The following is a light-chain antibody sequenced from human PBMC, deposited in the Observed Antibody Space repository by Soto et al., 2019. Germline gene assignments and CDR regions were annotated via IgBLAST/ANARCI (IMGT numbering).Light chain of an antibody. CDR2: GAS. J-gene: IGKJ4*01. V-gene: IGKV3-15*01. CDR1: QSVNTN. Sequence: IVVTQSPGTLSVSPCEIATLSCRASQSVNTNFAWYQQKPGQAPRLLIYGASTRATGIPARFSGSGSGTEFTLTISSLQSEDFAVYYCQNYGSSSLTFGGGTKVDNK. CDR3: QNYGSSSLT.